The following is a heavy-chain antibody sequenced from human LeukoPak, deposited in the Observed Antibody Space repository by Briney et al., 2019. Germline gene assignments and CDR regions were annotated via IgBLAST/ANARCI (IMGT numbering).Heavy chain of an antibody. CDR2: IYSGGRT. CDR1: GFTVISNY. Sequence: SGGSLRLSCAASGFTVISNYMYWVRQTPGKGLECTSVIYSGGRTYYADSVKGRFTISRDNSKNMLFLQMNSLRTEDTALYYCARTSGSFAGYFDFWGQGTLVTVSS. V-gene: IGHV3-66*02. CDR3: ARTSGSFAGYFDF. D-gene: IGHD1-26*01. J-gene: IGHJ4*02.